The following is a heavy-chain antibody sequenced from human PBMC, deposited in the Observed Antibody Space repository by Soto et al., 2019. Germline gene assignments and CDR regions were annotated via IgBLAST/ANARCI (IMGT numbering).Heavy chain of an antibody. J-gene: IGHJ3*02. Sequence: SETLSLTCTVSGGSISRYYSSWIRQPPGKGLEWIGYIYYSGSTNYNPSLKSRVTISVDTSKNQFSLKLSSVTAADTAVYYCARVWGGAFDIWGQGTMVTVSS. CDR3: ARVWGGAFDI. CDR2: IYYSGST. D-gene: IGHD3-10*01. V-gene: IGHV4-59*01. CDR1: GGSISRYY.